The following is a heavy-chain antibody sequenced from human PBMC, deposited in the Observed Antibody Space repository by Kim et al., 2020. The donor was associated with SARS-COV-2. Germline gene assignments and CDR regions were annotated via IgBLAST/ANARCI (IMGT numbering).Heavy chain of an antibody. CDR3: AKGRHTHAYWVAMDV. CDR1: GFDFDTFA. D-gene: IGHD3-16*01. J-gene: IGHJ6*02. Sequence: GGSLRLSCEGSGFDFDTFAITWVRQAPGKGLEWVLRITAHTVIMDTANSVKGRFTASRDSSKAYLKMKGLRGGDTAMDYSAKGRHTHAYWVAMDVWGLGT. CDR2: ITAHTVIM. V-gene: IGHV3-23*01.